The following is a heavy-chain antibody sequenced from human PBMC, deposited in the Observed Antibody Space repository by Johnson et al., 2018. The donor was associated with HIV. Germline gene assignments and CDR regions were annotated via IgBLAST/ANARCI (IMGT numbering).Heavy chain of an antibody. Sequence: VQLVESGGGVVQPGGSLRLSCAASGFTFITYGMHWVRQAPGKGLEWVSYISSSGSTIYYADSVKGRFTISRDNAKNSLYLQMNSLRAEDTAVYYCASYGWGGNDALYIWGQGTMVTVSS. CDR2: ISSSGSTI. D-gene: IGHD3-10*01. J-gene: IGHJ3*02. CDR3: ASYGWGGNDALYI. CDR1: GFTFITYG. V-gene: IGHV3-48*04.